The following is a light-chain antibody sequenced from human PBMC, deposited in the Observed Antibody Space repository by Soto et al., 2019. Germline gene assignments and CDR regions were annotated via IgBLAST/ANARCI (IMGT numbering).Light chain of an antibody. V-gene: IGLV2-8*01. CDR2: EVS. CDR3: SSYAGSNTVM. J-gene: IGLJ3*02. CDR1: SSDVGGSNF. Sequence: QSALTQPPSASGSPGQSVTISCTGTSSDVGGSNFVSCYQQYPGKAPKLMIYEVSKRPSGVPDRFSGSKSGNTASLTVSGLQAEDEADYYCSSYAGSNTVMFGGGTQLTVL.